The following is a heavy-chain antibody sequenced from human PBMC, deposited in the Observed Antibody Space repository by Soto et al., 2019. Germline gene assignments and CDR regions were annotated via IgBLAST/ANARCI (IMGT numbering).Heavy chain of an antibody. Sequence: SETLSLTCAVSGTSISSTFWWTWVRQPPGKGLEWIGEVYHSGSTKYNPSLKSRVTISVDKSKNQFSLELRAVTAADTAVYYCAHRPSYCSGGSCYSGFDYWGQGTLVTVSS. CDR2: VYHSGST. CDR3: AHRPSYCSGGSCYSGFDY. CDR1: GTSISSTFW. J-gene: IGHJ4*02. D-gene: IGHD2-15*01. V-gene: IGHV4-4*02.